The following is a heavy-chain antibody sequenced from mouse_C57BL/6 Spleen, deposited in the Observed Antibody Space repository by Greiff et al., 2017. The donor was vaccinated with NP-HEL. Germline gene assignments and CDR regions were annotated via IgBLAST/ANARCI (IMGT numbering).Heavy chain of an antibody. D-gene: IGHD2-3*01. CDR3: ARLDGYYKRYYFDY. Sequence: QVQLQQPGAELVKPGASVKLSCKASGYTFTSYWMHWVKQRPGQGLEWIGMIHPNSGSTNYNEKFKSKATLTVDKSSSTAYMQLSSLTSEDSAVYYCARLDGYYKRYYFDYWGQGTTLTVSS. V-gene: IGHV1-64*01. CDR1: GYTFTSYW. J-gene: IGHJ2*01. CDR2: IHPNSGST.